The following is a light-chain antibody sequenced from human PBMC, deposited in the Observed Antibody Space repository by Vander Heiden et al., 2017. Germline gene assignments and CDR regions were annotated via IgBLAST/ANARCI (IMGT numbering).Light chain of an antibody. J-gene: IGLJ3*02. CDR3: AAWYDSLSGWV. CDR1: SSNIVSNY. CDR2: RNN. V-gene: IGLV1-47*01. Sequence: QSVLTQPPSASGTPGQRVPSTCSGSSSNIVSNYLCWYQQLPGTAPKLLIYRNNQRPSWVPDRCSGSKSGTSASLAISGLRSEDEADYYCAAWYDSLSGWVFGGGTKLTVL.